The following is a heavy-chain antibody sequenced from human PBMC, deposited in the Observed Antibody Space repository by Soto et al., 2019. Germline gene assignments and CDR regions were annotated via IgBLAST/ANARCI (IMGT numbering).Heavy chain of an antibody. CDR3: ARDMTRTVVPYFDF. Sequence: SVKVSCKASGGTFSNYVVNWVRQAPGQGLEWMGRIIPISGAANYAQKLQGRVTITADKSTSTSDMELSSLRSDDTAVYYCARDMTRTVVPYFDFWGQGTLVTVSS. J-gene: IGHJ4*02. CDR1: GGTFSNYV. V-gene: IGHV1-69*06. CDR2: IIPISGAA. D-gene: IGHD1-7*01.